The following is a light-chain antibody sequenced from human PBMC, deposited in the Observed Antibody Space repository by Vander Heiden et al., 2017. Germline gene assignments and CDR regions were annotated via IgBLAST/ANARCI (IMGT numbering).Light chain of an antibody. V-gene: IGKV3-20*01. Sequence: IVLTQSPGTLSLSPGQRATLSCRASQSVSSSYLAWYQQKPGQAPRLLIYAASSSASGIPDRFSGSGSGTDFTLTISRLEPEDFAVYYCHQHGRSPVTFGQGTRLEI. CDR3: HQHGRSPVT. J-gene: IGKJ5*01. CDR1: QSVSSSY. CDR2: AAS.